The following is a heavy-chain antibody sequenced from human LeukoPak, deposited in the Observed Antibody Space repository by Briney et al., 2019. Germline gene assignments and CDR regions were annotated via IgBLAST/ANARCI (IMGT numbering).Heavy chain of an antibody. CDR2: IRSKANSYAT. V-gene: IGHV3-73*01. CDR1: GFTFSGSA. J-gene: IGHJ4*02. Sequence: GSLRLSCAASGFTFSGSAMHWVRQASGKGLEWVGRIRSKANSYATAYAASVKGRFTISRDDSKNTAYLQMNSLKTEDTAVYYCTRGTTGPLYYWGQGTLVTVSS. CDR3: TRGTTGPLYY. D-gene: IGHD1-7*01.